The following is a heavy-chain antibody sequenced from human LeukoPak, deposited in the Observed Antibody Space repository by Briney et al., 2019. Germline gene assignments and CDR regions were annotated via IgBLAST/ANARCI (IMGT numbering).Heavy chain of an antibody. CDR3: ARPNYYDSSGPAY. V-gene: IGHV3-21*01. D-gene: IGHD3-22*01. CDR2: ISSGNLYI. Sequence: GGSLRLSCAASGFTFASYSMNWVRQAPGKGLEWVSSISSGNLYIYYADSVKGRFTISRDNAKNSLYLQMNSLRAEDTAVYYCARPNYYDSSGPAYWGQGTLVTVSS. J-gene: IGHJ4*02. CDR1: GFTFASYS.